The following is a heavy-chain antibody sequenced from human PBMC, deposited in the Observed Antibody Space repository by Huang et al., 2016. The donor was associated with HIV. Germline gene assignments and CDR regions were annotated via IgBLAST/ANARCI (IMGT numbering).Heavy chain of an antibody. Sequence: SGGTFSSKAISWVRQAPGHGLEWIGGVIPFLGTANYAQKFQGRVTITADESATTAYMEVDRLRSEDTAVYYCARGPRGGQSYGSGSHHYYYSGMDVWGQGTTVTVSS. CDR1: GGTFSSKA. D-gene: IGHD3-10*01. V-gene: IGHV1-69*01. CDR3: ARGPRGGQSYGSGSHHYYYSGMDV. CDR2: VIPFLGTA. J-gene: IGHJ6*02.